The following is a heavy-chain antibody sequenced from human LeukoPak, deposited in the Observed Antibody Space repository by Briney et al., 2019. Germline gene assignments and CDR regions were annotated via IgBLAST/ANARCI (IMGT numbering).Heavy chain of an antibody. CDR1: GFTFSNVW. D-gene: IGHD5-12*01. CDR3: VARGI. V-gene: IGHV3-15*01. CDR2: IKSKAAGGTI. Sequence: GGSLRLSCAASGFTFSNVWMSWVRQAPGKGPEWVGRIKSKAAGGTIAYAAPVKGRFTISRDDSEHTLYLQLNSLKTEDTAVYYCVARGIWGQGTLVTVSS. J-gene: IGHJ4*02.